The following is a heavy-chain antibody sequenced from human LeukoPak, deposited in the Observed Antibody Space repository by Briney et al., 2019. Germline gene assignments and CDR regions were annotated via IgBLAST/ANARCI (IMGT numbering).Heavy chain of an antibody. CDR1: GYSISSGYY. CDR2: IYYSGST. D-gene: IGHD1-26*01. CDR3: AAGSRATRFDY. J-gene: IGHJ4*02. V-gene: IGHV4-61*01. Sequence: SETLSLTCTVSGYSISSGYYWGWIRQSPGKGLEWIGYIYYSGSTNYNPSLKSRVTISVDTSKNQFSLKLSSVTAADTAVYYCAAGSRATRFDYWGQGTLVTVSS.